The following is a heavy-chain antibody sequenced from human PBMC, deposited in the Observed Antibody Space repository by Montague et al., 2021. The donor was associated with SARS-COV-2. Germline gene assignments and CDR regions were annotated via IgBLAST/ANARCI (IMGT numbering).Heavy chain of an antibody. CDR2: INHSGST. CDR1: GGSFSGFY. V-gene: IGHV4-34*01. J-gene: IGHJ6*02. D-gene: IGHD6-25*01. CDR3: ARWRPSSGWLYYHYYGMDA. Sequence: SETLSLTCAVYGGSFSGFYWSWIRQPPGKGLEWIGEINHSGSTNYNPSLKSRVTISVDTSKNQFSLKLSSVTAADTAVYYCARWRPSSGWLYYHYYGMDAWGQGTTVTVSS.